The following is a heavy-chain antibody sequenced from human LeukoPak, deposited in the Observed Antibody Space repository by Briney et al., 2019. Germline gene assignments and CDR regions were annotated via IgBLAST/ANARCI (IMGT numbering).Heavy chain of an antibody. CDR1: GFTFDDYA. V-gene: IGHV3-43*02. CDR3: AKDIYGDYSDYMDV. J-gene: IGHJ6*03. CDR2: ISGDGGST. Sequence: GGSLRLSCAASGFTFDDYAMHWVRHAPGKGLEWLSLISGDGGSTYYADSVKGRFTIYRDNSKNSLYLQMNSLRTEDSALYYCAKDIYGDYSDYMDVWGKGTTVTVSS. D-gene: IGHD4-17*01.